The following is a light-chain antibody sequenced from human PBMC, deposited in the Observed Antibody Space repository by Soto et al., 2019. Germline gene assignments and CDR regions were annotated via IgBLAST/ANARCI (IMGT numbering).Light chain of an antibody. Sequence: QSALTQPASVSGSPGQSITISCTGTSSDVGSYNLVSWYQQHPDKAPKLIIYEVRKWPSGVSSRFSASKSGNTASLTISGLQSEDEADYYCCSSAGSSTWVFGGGTKLTVL. CDR2: EVR. CDR3: CSSAGSSTWV. CDR1: SSDVGSYNL. J-gene: IGLJ3*02. V-gene: IGLV2-23*02.